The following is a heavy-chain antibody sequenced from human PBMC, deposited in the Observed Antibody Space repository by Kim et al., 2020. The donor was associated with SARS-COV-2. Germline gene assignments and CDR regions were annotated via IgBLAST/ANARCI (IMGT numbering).Heavy chain of an antibody. CDR3: AKEFGWFGELLGSYYYDMDV. D-gene: IGHD3-10*01. Sequence: GGSLRLSCAASGFTFSSYAMSWVRQAPGKGLEWVSAISGSGGSTYYADSVKGRFTISRDNPKNTLYSQMNSLRAEDTAVYYGAKEFGWFGELLGSYYYDMDVWGQGTTVTVSS. CDR2: ISGSGGST. V-gene: IGHV3-23*01. J-gene: IGHJ6*02. CDR1: GFTFSSYA.